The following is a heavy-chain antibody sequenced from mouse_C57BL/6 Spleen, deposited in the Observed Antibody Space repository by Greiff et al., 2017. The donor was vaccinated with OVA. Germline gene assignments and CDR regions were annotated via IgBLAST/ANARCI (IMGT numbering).Heavy chain of an antibody. CDR2: ISDGGSYT. CDR1: GFTFSSYA. D-gene: IGHD1-1*01. Sequence: EVKLMESGGGLVKPGGSLKLSCAASGFTFSSYAMSWVRQTPEKRLEWVATISDGGSYTYYPDNVKGRFTISRDNAKNNLYLQMSHLKSEDTAMYYCARYYGSSLYWYFDVWGTGTTVTVSS. V-gene: IGHV5-4*03. CDR3: ARYYGSSLYWYFDV. J-gene: IGHJ1*03.